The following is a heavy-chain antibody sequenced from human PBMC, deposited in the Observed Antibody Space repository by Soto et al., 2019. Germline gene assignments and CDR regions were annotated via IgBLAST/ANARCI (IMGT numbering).Heavy chain of an antibody. CDR3: XXXXGDDSSSSMXXXXXL. V-gene: IGHV4-4*02. J-gene: IGHJ2*01. Sequence: QVQLQESGPGLVKPSGTLSLTCAVSGGSISSSNWWSWVRQPPGKGLEWIGEIYHSGSTNYNPSLQSRVXISVDKSKNQFSLKLSSVTAADTAXXXXXXXXGDDSSSSMXXXXXLWGRG. CDR1: GGSISSSNW. D-gene: IGHD6-6*01. CDR2: IYHSGST.